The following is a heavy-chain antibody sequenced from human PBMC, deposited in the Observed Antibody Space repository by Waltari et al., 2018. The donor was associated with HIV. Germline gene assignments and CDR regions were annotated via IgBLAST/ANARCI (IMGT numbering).Heavy chain of an antibody. D-gene: IGHD5-18*01. Sequence: EVQLVESGGGLVQPGGSLRLSCAASGFTFSNYWMHWVRQAPGKGLVWVSRINRDGSSTSYADSVKGRLTISRDNAKNTLYLQMNSLRAEDTAVYYCARERTGYSYGYDAFDIWGQGTMVTVSS. J-gene: IGHJ3*02. V-gene: IGHV3-74*01. CDR1: GFTFSNYW. CDR2: INRDGSST. CDR3: ARERTGYSYGYDAFDI.